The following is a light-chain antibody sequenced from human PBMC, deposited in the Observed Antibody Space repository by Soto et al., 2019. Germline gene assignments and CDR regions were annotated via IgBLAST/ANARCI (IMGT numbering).Light chain of an antibody. CDR3: MQSIQLPQLT. J-gene: IGKJ4*01. CDR2: EVS. CDR1: QTLLHSDGRTY. V-gene: IGKV2D-29*02. Sequence: DIVLTQTPLSLSVTPGQPASISCKSSQTLLHSDGRTYLCWYLQKPGQSPQLVIYEVSNRFSGVPDRFSGSGSGPEFTLKVTRVEAEDVGVYYCMQSIQLPQLTFAGGTKVEI.